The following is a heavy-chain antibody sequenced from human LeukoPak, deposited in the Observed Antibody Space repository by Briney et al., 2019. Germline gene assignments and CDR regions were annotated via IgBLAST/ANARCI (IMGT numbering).Heavy chain of an antibody. CDR1: GFTFDDYA. V-gene: IGHV3-9*01. Sequence: PGGSLRLSCAASGFTFDDYAMHWVRQAPGKGLEWVSGISWNSGSIGYADSVKGRFTISRDNAKNSLYLQMNSLRAEDTALYYCAKDNGSDDHGVEDAFDIWGQGTMVTVSS. D-gene: IGHD3-3*01. CDR2: ISWNSGSI. CDR3: AKDNGSDDHGVEDAFDI. J-gene: IGHJ3*02.